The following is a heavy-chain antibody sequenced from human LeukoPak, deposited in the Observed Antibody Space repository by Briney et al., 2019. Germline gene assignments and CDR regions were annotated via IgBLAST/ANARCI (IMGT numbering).Heavy chain of an antibody. Sequence: GESLKISCKGSGYSFTSYWIGWVRQMPGKGLEWMGIIYPGDSDTRYSPSFQGQVTISADKSISTAYLQWSSLKASDTAMYYCARHTFLYSYYYYMDVWGKGTSVTVSS. J-gene: IGHJ6*03. CDR1: GYSFTSYW. CDR3: ARHTFLYSYYYYMDV. V-gene: IGHV5-51*01. CDR2: IYPGDSDT. D-gene: IGHD3-16*01.